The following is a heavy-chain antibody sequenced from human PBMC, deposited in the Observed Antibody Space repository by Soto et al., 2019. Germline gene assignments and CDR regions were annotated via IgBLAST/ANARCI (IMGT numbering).Heavy chain of an antibody. V-gene: IGHV3-48*01. CDR1: GFTFSRYS. Sequence: GGSMRLSCAASGFTFSRYSMNWVRQDTGKGLEWVSYISSSSNSIYYADSVKGRFTISRDNAKNSLYLQMNSLRAEDTAVYYCARAALRYCRSTSCYGRGPYYYYYMDVWGKGTTVTVSS. D-gene: IGHD2-2*01. J-gene: IGHJ6*03. CDR2: ISSSSNSI. CDR3: ARAALRYCRSTSCYGRGPYYYYYMDV.